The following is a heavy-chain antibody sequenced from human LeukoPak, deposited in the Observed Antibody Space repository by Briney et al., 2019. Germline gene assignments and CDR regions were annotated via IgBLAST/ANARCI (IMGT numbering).Heavy chain of an antibody. Sequence: GRSLRLSCAASGFTFSSYWMHWVRQAPGKGLVWVSRINSDGSSTSYADSVKGRFTISRDNAKNTLYLQMNSLRAEDTAVYYCARLGLVDASDIWGQGTMVTVSS. J-gene: IGHJ3*02. D-gene: IGHD2-8*02. V-gene: IGHV3-74*01. CDR1: GFTFSSYW. CDR2: INSDGSST. CDR3: ARLGLVDASDI.